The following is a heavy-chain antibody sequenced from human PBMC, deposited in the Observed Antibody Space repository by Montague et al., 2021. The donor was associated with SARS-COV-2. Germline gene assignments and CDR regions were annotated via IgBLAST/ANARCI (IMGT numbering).Heavy chain of an antibody. CDR3: ARDRDWDDWCGMDV. J-gene: IGHJ6*02. CDR2: ISSSGGGSTK. V-gene: IGHV3-48*03. Sequence: SLRLSFSASGFIFSSYEMNWVRQAPGKGLEWISYISSSGGGSTKHYTDSVKGRFTISRDNDKNSLYLQMNSLRVEDTAIYYCARDRDWDDWCGMDVWGQGTTVTVSS. D-gene: IGHD2-21*01. CDR1: GFIFSSYE.